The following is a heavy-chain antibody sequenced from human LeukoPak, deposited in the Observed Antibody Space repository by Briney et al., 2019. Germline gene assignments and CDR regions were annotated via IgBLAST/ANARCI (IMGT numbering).Heavy chain of an antibody. D-gene: IGHD3-3*01. V-gene: IGHV4-39*01. CDR3: ARHFIQSGLMYYDFWSGFDY. CDR1: GGSISSSSYY. J-gene: IGHJ4*02. Sequence: SETLSLTCTVSGGSISSSSYYWGWIRQAPGKGLEWIGSIYYSGSTYYNPSLKSRVTISVDTSKNQFSLKLSSVTAADTALYYCARHFIQSGLMYYDFWSGFDYWGQGTLVTVSS. CDR2: IYYSGST.